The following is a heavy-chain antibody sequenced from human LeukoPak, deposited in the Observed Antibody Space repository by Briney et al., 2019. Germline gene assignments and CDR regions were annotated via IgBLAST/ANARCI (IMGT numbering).Heavy chain of an antibody. D-gene: IGHD6-13*01. CDR3: ARERLQLVLRGFDY. Sequence: PGGSLRLSCAASGFTFSSYAMHWVRQAPGKGLEWVAVISYDGSNKYYADSVKGRFTISRDNSKNTLYLQMNSLRAEDTAVYYCARERLQLVLRGFDYWGQGTMVTVSS. CDR2: ISYDGSNK. V-gene: IGHV3-30-3*01. J-gene: IGHJ4*02. CDR1: GFTFSSYA.